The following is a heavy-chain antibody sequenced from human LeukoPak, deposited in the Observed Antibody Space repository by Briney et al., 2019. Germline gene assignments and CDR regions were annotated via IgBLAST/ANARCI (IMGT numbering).Heavy chain of an antibody. Sequence: GGSLRLSCAHSGFNLNGSSPSSVGQAPGMGREWVSSISIRSSSIDYADSVKGRFTISRDNAKNSLYLQMNSLRAEDTAVYYCARASGDIVETATMGSYWGQGTLVTVSS. CDR1: GFNLNGSS. CDR3: ARASGDIVETATMGSY. V-gene: IGHV3-21*01. D-gene: IGHD5-18*01. CDR2: ISIRSSSI. J-gene: IGHJ4*02.